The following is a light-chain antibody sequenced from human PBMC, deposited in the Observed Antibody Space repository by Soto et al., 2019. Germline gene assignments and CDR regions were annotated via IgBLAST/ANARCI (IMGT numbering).Light chain of an antibody. CDR2: GVS. CDR3: QQSYSTPWT. CDR1: QSVRTY. Sequence: DIQMTQSPSSLSAFVGDRVTITCRASQSVRTYLNWYQQKPGKAPNLLIYGVSTLHSGVPSRFSGSGSGTDFTLTISSLQPEDFGTYYCQQSYSTPWTFGPGTKVELK. J-gene: IGKJ1*01. V-gene: IGKV1-39*01.